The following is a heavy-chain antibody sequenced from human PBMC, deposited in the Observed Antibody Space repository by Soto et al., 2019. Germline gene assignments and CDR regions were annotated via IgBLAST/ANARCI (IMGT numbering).Heavy chain of an antibody. V-gene: IGHV3-23*01. D-gene: IGHD2-2*01. CDR2: VNPDGSDT. Sequence: LRLSCAASGFSFGDSAMSWVRQPPGKGLEWLAAVNPDGSDTFYADSVKGRFTISRDNSQNTVNLQMKSLRVEDTAIYYCAKQLGYCSTGRCYFDYWGQGTQVTVSS. J-gene: IGHJ4*02. CDR1: GFSFGDSA. CDR3: AKQLGYCSTGRCYFDY.